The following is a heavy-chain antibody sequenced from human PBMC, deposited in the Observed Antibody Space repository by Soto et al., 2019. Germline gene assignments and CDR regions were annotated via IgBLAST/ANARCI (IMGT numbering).Heavy chain of an antibody. D-gene: IGHD1-26*01. J-gene: IGHJ3*02. V-gene: IGHV4-59*01. Sequence: PSETLSLTXTVSGGSISSYYWSWIRQPPGKGLEWIGYISYIGSTNYNPSLKSRVTISADTSKNHFSLNLRSVTAADTAVYYCARSNTPDAFDIWGRGTMVTVSS. CDR3: ARSNTPDAFDI. CDR2: ISYIGST. CDR1: GGSISSYY.